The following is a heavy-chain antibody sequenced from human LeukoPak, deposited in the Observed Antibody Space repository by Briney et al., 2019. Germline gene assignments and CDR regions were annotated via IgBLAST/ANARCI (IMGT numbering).Heavy chain of an antibody. CDR1: GYTFTGYY. J-gene: IGHJ4*02. Sequence: ASVKVSCKASGYTFTGYYMHWVRQAPGQGLEWMGWINPNSGGTNYAQKFQGRVTMTRDTSISTAYMELSRLRSDDTAVYYCARGGSGAGYCSGGSCYGGYWGQGTLVTVSS. D-gene: IGHD2-15*01. CDR2: INPNSGGT. CDR3: ARGGSGAGYCSGGSCYGGY. V-gene: IGHV1-2*02.